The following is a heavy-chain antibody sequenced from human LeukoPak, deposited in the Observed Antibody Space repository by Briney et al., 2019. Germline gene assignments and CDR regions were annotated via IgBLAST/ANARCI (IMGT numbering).Heavy chain of an antibody. V-gene: IGHV3-23*01. CDR3: AKDTSIGRYCTNGVCSPFDY. CDR1: GFTFRNHG. J-gene: IGHJ4*02. CDR2: ISGSGGST. Sequence: GGSLRLSCAVAGFTFRNHGMSWVRQAPGKGLQWVSTISGSGGSTYYADSVKGRFTISRDNSRSTLYLQMNSLRAEDTAPYYCAKDTSIGRYCTNGVCSPFDYWGQGTLVTVSS. D-gene: IGHD2-8*01.